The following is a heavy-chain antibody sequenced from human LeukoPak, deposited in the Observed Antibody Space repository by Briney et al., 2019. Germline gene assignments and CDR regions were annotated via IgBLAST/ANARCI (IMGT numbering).Heavy chain of an antibody. CDR3: AAPGGNSSSPWFDP. J-gene: IGHJ5*02. CDR2: ISGSGGST. Sequence: GASLRLSCAASGFTFSSYAMSWVRQAPGKGLEWVSAISGSGGSTYYADSVKGRFTISRDNSKNTLYLQMNSLRAEDTAVYYCAAPGGNSSSPWFDPWGQGTLVTVSS. CDR1: GFTFSSYA. V-gene: IGHV3-23*01. D-gene: IGHD6-6*01.